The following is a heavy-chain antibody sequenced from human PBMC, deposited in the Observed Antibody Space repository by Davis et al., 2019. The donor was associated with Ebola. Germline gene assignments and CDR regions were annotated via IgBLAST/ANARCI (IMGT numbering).Heavy chain of an antibody. D-gene: IGHD5-12*01. V-gene: IGHV3-7*01. CDR3: ATSRAYSYEI. CDR2: IKEDGSEK. J-gene: IGHJ4*02. CDR1: GFTFSTYW. Sequence: PGGSLRLSCAVSGFTFSTYWMSWVRQAPGKGLEWVANIKEDGSEKYYVDSVKGRFTISRDNAKNSLYVQMNSLRAEDTAVYFCATSRAYSYEIWGQGTLVTVSS.